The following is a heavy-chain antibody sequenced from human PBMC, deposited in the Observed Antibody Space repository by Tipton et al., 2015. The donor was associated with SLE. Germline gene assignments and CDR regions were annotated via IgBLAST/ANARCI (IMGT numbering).Heavy chain of an antibody. Sequence: TLSLTCTVSGGSIRSSSFYWGWIRQPPGKGLEWIGNIYYSGSTSYNPSLKSRVTISIDTSKNQFSLNLSSVTATDTAVYYCARLYDFIWGSYRPFDYWGQGTLVTVSS. D-gene: IGHD3-16*02. V-gene: IGHV4-39*01. CDR3: ARLYDFIWGSYRPFDY. CDR2: IYYSGST. J-gene: IGHJ4*02. CDR1: GGSIRSSSFY.